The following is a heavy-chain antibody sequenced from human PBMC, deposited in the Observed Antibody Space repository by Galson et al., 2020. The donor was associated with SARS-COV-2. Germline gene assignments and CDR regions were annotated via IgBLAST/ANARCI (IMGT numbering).Heavy chain of an antibody. V-gene: IGHV3-74*01. CDR2: NYSEGSST. J-gene: IGHJ4*02. CDR3: ARGDMGNDYSDY. Sequence: GGSLRLTSAASGFTFSSYRMHWVRQAPGKGLVWVSPNYSEGSSTHYADSVKDRFTISGDNAKYTLYLQMNSLRAEDTAVYYCARGDMGNDYSDYWGQGTLGTVSS. D-gene: IGHD7-27*01. CDR1: GFTFSSYR.